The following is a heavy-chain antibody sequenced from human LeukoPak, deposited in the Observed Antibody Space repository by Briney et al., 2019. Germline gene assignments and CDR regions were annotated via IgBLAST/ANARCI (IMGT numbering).Heavy chain of an antibody. CDR1: GGSISSGSYY. CDR3: AREAVRHYYDSSGYRNWFDP. D-gene: IGHD3-22*01. J-gene: IGHJ5*02. CDR2: IYTSGST. Sequence: SETLSLTCTVSGGSISSGSYYWSWIRQPAGKGLEWIGRIYTSGSTNYNPSLKSRVTISVDTSKNQFSLKLSSVTAADTAVYYCAREAVRHYYDSSGYRNWFDPWGQGTLVTVSS. V-gene: IGHV4-61*02.